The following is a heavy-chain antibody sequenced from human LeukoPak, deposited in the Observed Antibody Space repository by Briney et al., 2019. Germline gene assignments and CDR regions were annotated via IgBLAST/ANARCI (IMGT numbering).Heavy chain of an antibody. D-gene: IGHD2-15*01. Sequence: ASVKVSCKASGYTFTSYDINWVRQATGQGLEWMGWMNPNSGNTGYAQKFQGRVTMTRNTSISTVYMELSSLRSEDTAVYYCASRDCSGGSCYAGFDPWGQGTLVTVSS. V-gene: IGHV1-8*01. CDR2: MNPNSGNT. J-gene: IGHJ5*02. CDR1: GYTFTSYD. CDR3: ASRDCSGGSCYAGFDP.